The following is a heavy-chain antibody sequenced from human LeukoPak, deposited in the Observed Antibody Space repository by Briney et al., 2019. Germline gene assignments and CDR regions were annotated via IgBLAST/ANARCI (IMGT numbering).Heavy chain of an antibody. J-gene: IGHJ5*02. D-gene: IGHD2/OR15-2a*01. V-gene: IGHV1-2*02. CDR2: INPNSGGT. Sequence: ASVKVSCKASGYSFTDHYMLWVRQAPGQGLEWMGWINPNSGGTNYAQKFQGRVTMTRDMSISTAYMEVTRLESDDTAVYYCARQSNKGEIDPWSQGTLVTVSS. CDR3: ARQSNKGEIDP. CDR1: GYSFTDHY.